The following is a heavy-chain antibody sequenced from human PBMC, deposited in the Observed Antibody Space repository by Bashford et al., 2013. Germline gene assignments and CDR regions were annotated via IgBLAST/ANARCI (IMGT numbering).Heavy chain of an antibody. CDR1: Y. CDR2: IYYSGST. Sequence: YTSWIRQPPGKGLEWIGYIYYSGSTNYNPSLKSRVTISVDTSKNQFSLKLSSVTAADTAVYYCARVISHCSSTSCYYYYYYGMDVWGQGTTVTVSS. J-gene: IGHJ6*02. V-gene: IGHV4-59*01. D-gene: IGHD2-2*01. CDR3: ARVISHCSSTSCYYYYYYGMDV.